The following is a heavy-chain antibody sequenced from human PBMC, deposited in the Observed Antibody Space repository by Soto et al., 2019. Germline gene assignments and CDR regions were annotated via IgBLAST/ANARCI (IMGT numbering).Heavy chain of an antibody. CDR1: GGSISSSSYY. V-gene: IGHV4-39*01. CDR3: ARHDPEGGELWFGDNWFDP. CDR2: IYYSGST. D-gene: IGHD3-10*01. Sequence: QLQLQESGPGLVKPSETLSLTCTVSGGSISSSSYYWGWIRQPPGKGLEWIGSIYYSGSTYYNPSLKSRVTISVDTSKNQFSLKLSSVTAADTAVYYCARHDPEGGELWFGDNWFDPWGQGTLVTVSS. J-gene: IGHJ5*02.